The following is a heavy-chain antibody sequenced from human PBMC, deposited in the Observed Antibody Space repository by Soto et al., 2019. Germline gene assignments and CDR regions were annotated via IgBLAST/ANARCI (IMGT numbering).Heavy chain of an antibody. CDR2: IYYRGST. V-gene: IGHV4-31*03. J-gene: IGHJ4*02. D-gene: IGHD3-10*01. CDR3: ARGVTMVRGVIHTPYFDY. CDR1: GGSISSGGYY. Sequence: QVQLQESGPGLVKPSQTLSLTCTVSGGSISSGGYYWSWIRQHPGKGLEWIGYIYYRGSTYYNPPLKRRVXXXVXXSKNQFSLKLSSVTAADTAVYYCARGVTMVRGVIHTPYFDYWGQGTLVTVSS.